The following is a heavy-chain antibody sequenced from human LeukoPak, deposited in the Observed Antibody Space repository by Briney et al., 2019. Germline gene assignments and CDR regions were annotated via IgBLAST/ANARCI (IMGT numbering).Heavy chain of an antibody. CDR1: GGSISSYF. D-gene: IGHD6-25*01. Sequence: SETLSLTCTVSGGSISSYFWSWIRQPPGKGLEWIGYIYYSGSINYNPSLKSRVTISVDTSKNQLSLKLSSVTAADTAVYYCASARLGSGLEGAFDIWGQGTMVTVSS. CDR3: ASARLGSGLEGAFDI. J-gene: IGHJ3*02. CDR2: IYYSGSI. V-gene: IGHV4-59*01.